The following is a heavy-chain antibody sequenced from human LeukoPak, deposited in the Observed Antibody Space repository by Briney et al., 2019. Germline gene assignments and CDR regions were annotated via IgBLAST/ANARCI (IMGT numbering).Heavy chain of an antibody. V-gene: IGHV1-18*01. Sequence: ASVKVSCKASGYTFTSYGISWVRQAPGQGLEWMGWISAYNGNTNYAQKLQGRVTMTTDTSTSTAYMELRSLRSDDTAVYYCARLARGRRYYYYYYMDVWGKGTTVTVSS. CDR1: GYTFTSYG. D-gene: IGHD1-14*01. J-gene: IGHJ6*03. CDR2: ISAYNGNT. CDR3: ARLARGRRYYYYYYMDV.